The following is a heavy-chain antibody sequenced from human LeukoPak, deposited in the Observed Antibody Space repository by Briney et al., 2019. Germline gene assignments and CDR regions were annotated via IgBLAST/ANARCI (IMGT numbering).Heavy chain of an antibody. CDR3: ARAKVYYDSSGYYLFDY. Sequence: GGSLRLSCAASGFTFSSYDMHWVRQATGKGLEGLSAIVTSGDTYYPGSVKSRLTISRENAKNSLYLQMNSLRAGDTAVYYCARAKVYYDSSGYYLFDYWGQGTLVTVSS. D-gene: IGHD3-22*01. V-gene: IGHV3-13*01. J-gene: IGHJ4*02. CDR2: IVTSGDT. CDR1: GFTFSSYD.